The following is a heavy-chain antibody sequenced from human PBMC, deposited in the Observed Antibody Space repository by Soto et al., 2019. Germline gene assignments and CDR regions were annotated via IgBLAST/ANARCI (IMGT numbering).Heavy chain of an antibody. Sequence: GESLKISCKGSGYSFTSYWIGWVRQMPGKGLEWMGIIYPGDSDTRYSPSFQGQVTISADKSISTAYLQWSSLKASDTAMYYCARHPRYRAVAGNYFHRFDYWGQGTLVTVSS. V-gene: IGHV5-51*01. CDR1: GYSFTSYW. D-gene: IGHD6-19*01. J-gene: IGHJ4*02. CDR2: IYPGDSDT. CDR3: ARHPRYRAVAGNYFHRFDY.